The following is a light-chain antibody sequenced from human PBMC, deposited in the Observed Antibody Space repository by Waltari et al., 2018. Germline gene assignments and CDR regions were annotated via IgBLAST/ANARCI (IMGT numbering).Light chain of an antibody. CDR3: QQRSNWPYT. CDR1: QTFSTL. Sequence: SSGAGQTFSTLLAWYQQKPGQAPRLLIFDASSRATGIPAKFRGSGSGTDFTLTVSNLEPEDFAVYYCQQRSNWPYTFGQGTRVDIK. CDR2: DAS. J-gene: IGKJ2*01. V-gene: IGKV3-11*01.